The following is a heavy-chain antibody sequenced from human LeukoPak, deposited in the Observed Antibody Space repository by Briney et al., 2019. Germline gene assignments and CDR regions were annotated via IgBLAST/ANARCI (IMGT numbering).Heavy chain of an antibody. D-gene: IGHD6-19*01. CDR1: GFTFSGYW. J-gene: IGHJ6*03. CDR3: AKQPVAPDYYYYYMDV. Sequence: GGSLRLSCAASGFTFSGYWMSWVRQAPGKGLEWVTNIKQDESEAYYVDSVKGRFTISRDNAKNSLYLQMNSLRPEDTAVYYCAKQPVAPDYYYYYMDVWGKGTTVTVSS. V-gene: IGHV3-7*01. CDR2: IKQDESEA.